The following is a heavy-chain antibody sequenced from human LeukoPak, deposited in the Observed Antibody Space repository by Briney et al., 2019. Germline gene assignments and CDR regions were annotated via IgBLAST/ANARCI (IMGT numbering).Heavy chain of an antibody. D-gene: IGHD2-15*01. V-gene: IGHV3-48*03. CDR2: ISSSGSTI. CDR1: GFTFSSYE. J-gene: IGHJ5*02. Sequence: QPGGSLRLSCAASGFTFSSYEMNWVRQAPGKGLERVSYISSSGSTIYYADSVKGRFTISRDNAKNSLYLQMNSLRAEDTAVYYCARDRYCSGGSCYSSFRFDPWGQGTLVTVSS. CDR3: ARDRYCSGGSCYSSFRFDP.